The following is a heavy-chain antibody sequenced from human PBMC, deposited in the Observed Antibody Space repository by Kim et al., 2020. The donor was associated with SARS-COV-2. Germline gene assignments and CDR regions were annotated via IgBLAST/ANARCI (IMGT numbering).Heavy chain of an antibody. Sequence: SETLSLTCAVYGGSFSGYYWSWIRQPPGKGLEWIGEINHSGSTNYNPSLKSRVTISVDTSKNQFSLKLSSVTAADTAVYYCARIFGVVNYYYYGMDVWGQGTTVTVSS. D-gene: IGHD3-3*01. J-gene: IGHJ6*02. V-gene: IGHV4-34*01. CDR3: ARIFGVVNYYYYGMDV. CDR1: GGSFSGYY. CDR2: INHSGST.